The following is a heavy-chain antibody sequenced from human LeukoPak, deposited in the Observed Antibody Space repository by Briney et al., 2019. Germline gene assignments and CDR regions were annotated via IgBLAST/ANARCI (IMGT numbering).Heavy chain of an antibody. CDR3: ARGWKIYCSSTSCYRTGAFDI. CDR1: GGSFSGYY. Sequence: PSETLSLTXAVYGGSFSGYYWSWIRQPPGKGLEWIGEINHSGSTNYNPSLKSRVTISVDTSKNQFSLKLSSVTAADTAVYYCARGWKIYCSSTSCYRTGAFDIWGQGTMVTVSS. V-gene: IGHV4-34*01. CDR2: INHSGST. D-gene: IGHD2-2*02. J-gene: IGHJ3*02.